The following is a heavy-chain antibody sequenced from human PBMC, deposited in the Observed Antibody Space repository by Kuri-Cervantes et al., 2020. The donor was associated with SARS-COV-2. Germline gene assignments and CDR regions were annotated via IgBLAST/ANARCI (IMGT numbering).Heavy chain of an antibody. V-gene: IGHV3-7*01. Sequence: LSLTCAASGFTFSSYGMHWVRQAPGKGLEWVANIKQDGSEKYYVDSVKGRFTISRDNAKNSLYLQMNSLRAEDTAVYYCARGGYSGYEYYFDYWGQGTLVTVSS. D-gene: IGHD5-12*01. CDR3: ARGGYSGYEYYFDY. CDR2: IKQDGSEK. CDR1: GFTFSSYG. J-gene: IGHJ4*02.